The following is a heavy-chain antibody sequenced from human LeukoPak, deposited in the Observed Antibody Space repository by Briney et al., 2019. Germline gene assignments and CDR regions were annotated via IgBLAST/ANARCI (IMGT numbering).Heavy chain of an antibody. V-gene: IGHV3-33*01. CDR1: GFAFSNHG. D-gene: IGHD3-10*01. CDR3: ARDRKTGSYYPDY. CDR2: IWYDGSTK. J-gene: IGHJ4*02. Sequence: PGRSLRLSCAASGFAFSNHGMHWVRRTPGKGLEWLAVIWYDGSTKYYADSVKGRFTISRDNSGNTVFLHMNSLRAEDTAFYFCARDRKTGSYYPDYWGRGTLVTVSS.